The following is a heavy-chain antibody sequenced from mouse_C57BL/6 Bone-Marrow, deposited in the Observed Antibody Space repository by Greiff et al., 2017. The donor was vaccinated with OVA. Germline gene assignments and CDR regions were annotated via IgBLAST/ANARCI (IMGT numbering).Heavy chain of an antibody. CDR2: IVPSDSYT. V-gene: IGHV1-50*01. J-gene: IGHJ4*01. D-gene: IGHD2-4*01. CDR3: ARSSHYDYDDYAMDY. Sequence: QVQLQQPGAELVKPGASVKLSCKASGYTFTSYWMQWVKQRPGQGLEWIGEIVPSDSYTNYNQKFKGKATLTADTSSSTAYMQLSSLTSEDSAVYYCARSSHYDYDDYAMDYWGQGTSVTVSS. CDR1: GYTFTSYW.